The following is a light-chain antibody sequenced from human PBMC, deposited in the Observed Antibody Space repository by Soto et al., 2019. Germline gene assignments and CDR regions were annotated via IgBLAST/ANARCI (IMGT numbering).Light chain of an antibody. Sequence: IQLTQSPSSLSASVGDRVTITCRASQGISNFLAWYQQKPGKAPKLLIYGVSTLQSGAPSRFSGSGSGTDFTLTISSLQPEDFATYYCQQFAISTTFGQGTKVDIK. CDR3: QQFAISTT. J-gene: IGKJ1*01. CDR2: GVS. CDR1: QGISNF. V-gene: IGKV1-9*01.